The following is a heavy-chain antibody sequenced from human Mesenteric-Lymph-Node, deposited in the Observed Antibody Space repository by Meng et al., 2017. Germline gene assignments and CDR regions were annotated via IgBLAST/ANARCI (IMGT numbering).Heavy chain of an antibody. CDR1: GGSFSGYY. Sequence: QGQLQQWGAGLLKPSETLSLSCAVYGGSFSGYYRSWIRQPSGKGLEWIGEINHSGNTNYNPSLKSRVTISVDESKNQFSLRLSSVTAADTAVYYCARVGAYCGGDCYHPRWGQGTLVTVSS. CDR3: ARVGAYCGGDCYHPR. D-gene: IGHD2-21*02. CDR2: INHSGNT. V-gene: IGHV4-34*01. J-gene: IGHJ4*02.